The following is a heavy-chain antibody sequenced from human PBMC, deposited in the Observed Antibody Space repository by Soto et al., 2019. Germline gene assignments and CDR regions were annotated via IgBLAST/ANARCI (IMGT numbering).Heavy chain of an antibody. Sequence: QVQLVESGGGVVQPGRSLRLSCAASGFTFSSYAMHWVRQAPGKGLEWVAVISYDGSNKYYADSVKGRFTISRDNSKNTLYLQMNSLRPEDTAVYFCAREQWGDYWGQGTLVTVSS. J-gene: IGHJ4*02. D-gene: IGHD6-19*01. CDR1: GFTFSSYA. CDR2: ISYDGSNK. CDR3: AREQWGDY. V-gene: IGHV3-30-3*01.